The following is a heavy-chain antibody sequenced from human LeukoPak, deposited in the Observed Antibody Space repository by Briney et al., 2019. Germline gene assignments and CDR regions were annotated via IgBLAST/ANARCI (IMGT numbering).Heavy chain of an antibody. D-gene: IGHD5/OR15-5a*01. Sequence: PSETLSLTCTVSGGSISSYYWSWIRQPPGKGLEWIGYIYYSGSTNYNPSLKSRVTISVDTSKNQFSLKLSSVTAADTAVYYCARTVYGDDAFDIWGQGTMVTVSS. CDR1: GGSISSYY. CDR3: ARTVYGDDAFDI. V-gene: IGHV4-59*01. CDR2: IYYSGST. J-gene: IGHJ3*02.